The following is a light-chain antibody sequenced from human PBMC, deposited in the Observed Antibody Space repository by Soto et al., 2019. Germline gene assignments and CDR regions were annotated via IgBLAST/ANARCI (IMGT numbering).Light chain of an antibody. CDR1: QSISSY. V-gene: IGKV1-39*01. CDR2: ATS. CDR3: QQSYRLPQT. J-gene: IGKJ2*01. Sequence: DIQMTQSPSSLSASVGDRVTITCRASQSISSYLNWYQQTPGKAPKVLIYATSSLQSGVPSRFSGSGSGTEFTLTISSLPPEDFATYYWQQSYRLPQTFGQGTRLEIK.